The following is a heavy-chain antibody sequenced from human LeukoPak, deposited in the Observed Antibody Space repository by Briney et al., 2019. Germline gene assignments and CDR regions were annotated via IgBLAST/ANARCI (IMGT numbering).Heavy chain of an antibody. Sequence: GGSLRLSCAVSGLSFRKAWMSWVRQAPGKGLEWVGRIKSKSDGGTTEYAAPVKGRFTISRDDSKNTLYLQMNSLKTEDTALYYCITDGWIQVWFFDYWGQGTLVTVSS. D-gene: IGHD5-18*01. J-gene: IGHJ4*02. V-gene: IGHV3-15*01. CDR1: GLSFRKAW. CDR2: IKSKSDGGTT. CDR3: ITDGWIQVWFFDY.